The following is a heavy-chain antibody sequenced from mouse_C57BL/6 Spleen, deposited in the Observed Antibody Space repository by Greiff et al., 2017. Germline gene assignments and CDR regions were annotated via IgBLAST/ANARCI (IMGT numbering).Heavy chain of an antibody. V-gene: IGHV1-15*01. D-gene: IGHD1-1*01. CDR2: IDPETGGT. J-gene: IGHJ2*01. Sequence: QVQLQQSGAELVRPGASVTLSCKASGYTFTDYEMHWVKQTPVHGLEWIGAIDPETGGTAYNQKFKGKAILTADKSSSTAYMELRSLTSEDSAVYYCTRTDYYGSPYWGQGTTLTVSS. CDR3: TRTDYYGSPY. CDR1: GYTFTDYE.